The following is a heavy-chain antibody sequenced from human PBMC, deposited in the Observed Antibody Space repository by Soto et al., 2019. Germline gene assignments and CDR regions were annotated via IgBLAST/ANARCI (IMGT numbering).Heavy chain of an antibody. Sequence: QITLKESGPTLVQPTQTLTLTCTISGTSLSTSGAGVGWIRQPPGKALDWLALIYWDGDKRYNPSLKSRLTITKDTCQNQVVLTMTNMDPVDTATYYCVRLLWFGELTWGQGTLVTVSS. CDR3: VRLLWFGELT. J-gene: IGHJ4*02. CDR1: GTSLSTSGAG. V-gene: IGHV2-5*02. CDR2: IYWDGDK. D-gene: IGHD3-10*01.